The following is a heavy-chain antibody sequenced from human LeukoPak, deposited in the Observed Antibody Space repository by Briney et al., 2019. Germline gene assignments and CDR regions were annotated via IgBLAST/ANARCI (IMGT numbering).Heavy chain of an antibody. D-gene: IGHD3-22*01. CDR3: ARGDSSGHHDF. CDR2: ISPDGSNK. J-gene: IGHJ4*02. Sequence: GGSLRLSCAASGVDFSTYYIHWVRQAPGKGLEWLAVISPDGSNKYFADSVNGRFTISRDNSKNTIFLQMNSLRVEDTSIYYCARGDSSGHHDFWGQGALVTVSS. CDR1: GVDFSTYY. V-gene: IGHV3-30*01.